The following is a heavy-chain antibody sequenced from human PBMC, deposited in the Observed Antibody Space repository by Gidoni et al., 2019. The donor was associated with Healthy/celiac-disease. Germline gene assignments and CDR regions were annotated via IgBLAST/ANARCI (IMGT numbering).Heavy chain of an antibody. CDR2: IVGIGWST. Sequence: EVRLVESGGGLVQPGGTLRLSCAASGFTLSHYAMSWGRQGPGKGLEWVPAIVGIGWSTYYADSLKGRVTISRDNSKNTLYLQMNSLRAEDTAVYYCARLDFWSAYYYYYGMDVWGQGTTVTVSS. D-gene: IGHD3-3*01. CDR3: ARLDFWSAYYYYYGMDV. J-gene: IGHJ6*02. CDR1: GFTLSHYA. V-gene: IGHV3-23*04.